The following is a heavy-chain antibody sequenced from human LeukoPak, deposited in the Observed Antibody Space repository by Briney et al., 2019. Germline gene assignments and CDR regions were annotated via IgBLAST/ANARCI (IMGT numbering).Heavy chain of an antibody. CDR1: NNTLSNNG. J-gene: IGHJ3*01. Sequence: GASVTVSCKASNNTLSNNGITWVRQAPGQGLEWMGWISGYNTYTTYAQKFQDRVTMTKDTSTNTAYMEMRSLRSDDTAIYYCARVRLVWGMETFDLWGQGTMVTVSS. CDR3: ARVRLVWGMETFDL. CDR2: ISGYNTYT. V-gene: IGHV1-18*01. D-gene: IGHD7-27*01.